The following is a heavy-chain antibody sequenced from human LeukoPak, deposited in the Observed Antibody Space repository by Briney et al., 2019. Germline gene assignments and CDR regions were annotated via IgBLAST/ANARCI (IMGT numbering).Heavy chain of an antibody. CDR2: IYYSGTT. D-gene: IGHD5-18*01. CDR3: AKGAGGFSYYNWFDP. Sequence: SETLSLTCTVSGGSISSSPYYWGWIRQPPGKGLEWICSIYYSGTTHYSPSLESRVTISVDTSKNQFSLKLASVTAADTAIYYCAKGAGGFSYYNWFDPWGQGTLVTVSS. V-gene: IGHV4-39*07. CDR1: GGSISSSPYY. J-gene: IGHJ5*02.